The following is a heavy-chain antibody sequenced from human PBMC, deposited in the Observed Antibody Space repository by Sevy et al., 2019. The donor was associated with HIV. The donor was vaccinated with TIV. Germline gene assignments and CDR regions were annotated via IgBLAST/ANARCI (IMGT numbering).Heavy chain of an antibody. V-gene: IGHV3-30-3*01. CDR2: ISFDATNK. CDR1: GFTFNRYS. Sequence: GGSLRLSCAASGFTFNRYSMHWVRQAPGKGLEWVATISFDATNKHYPDSVKGRFTISRDNFRNSLFLQMDSPRPEETAVYYCALERLSSDVAEYFQNWGQGTLVTVSS. CDR3: ALERLSSDVAEYFQN. J-gene: IGHJ1*01. D-gene: IGHD1-1*01.